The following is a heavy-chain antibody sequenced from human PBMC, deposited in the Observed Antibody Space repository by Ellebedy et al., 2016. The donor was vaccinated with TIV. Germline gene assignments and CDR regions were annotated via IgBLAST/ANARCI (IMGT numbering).Heavy chain of an antibody. Sequence: AASVKVSCKASGYTFTNYDINWVRRATGQGLEWMGWMNPNSANTGYAQQLQGRVTMTRNTSISTAYMELSSLRSEDTAVYYSAREGGVYFFDYWGQGTLVTVSS. CDR3: AREGGVYFFDY. V-gene: IGHV1-8*01. CDR1: GYTFTNYD. CDR2: MNPNSANT. J-gene: IGHJ4*02. D-gene: IGHD2-8*02.